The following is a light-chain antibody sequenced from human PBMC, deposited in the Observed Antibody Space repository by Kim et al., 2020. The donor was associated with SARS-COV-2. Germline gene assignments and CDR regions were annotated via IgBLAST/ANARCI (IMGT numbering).Light chain of an antibody. CDR2: KAS. Sequence: ASGGDRVTINGRASQSISSYLAWYQVRPGKAPKFLIYKASTLESGVPSRFSGNGSGTEFTLTISSLQPDDFATYHCQQFNSFPFTFGPGTKVDIK. J-gene: IGKJ3*01. CDR1: QSISSY. V-gene: IGKV1-5*03. CDR3: QQFNSFPFT.